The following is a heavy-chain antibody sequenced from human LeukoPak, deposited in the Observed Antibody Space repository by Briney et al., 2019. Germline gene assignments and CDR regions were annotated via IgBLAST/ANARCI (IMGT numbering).Heavy chain of an antibody. CDR1: GFTFSTYG. Sequence: GGSLRLSCAASGFTFSTYGIHWVRQAPGKGLEWVAVISYDGSNKYYADSVEGRFTISRDNSKNTLYLQMNSLRAEDTAVYYCAKSTHSSGYGDSFDIWGQGTMVTVSS. V-gene: IGHV3-30*18. D-gene: IGHD3-22*01. J-gene: IGHJ3*02. CDR3: AKSTHSSGYGDSFDI. CDR2: ISYDGSNK.